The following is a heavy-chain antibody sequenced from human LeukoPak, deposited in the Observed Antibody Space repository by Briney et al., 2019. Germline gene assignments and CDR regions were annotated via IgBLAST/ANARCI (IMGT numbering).Heavy chain of an antibody. CDR2: ISYDGSNK. CDR1: GFTFSSYG. D-gene: IGHD3-10*01. V-gene: IGHV3-30*18. J-gene: IGHJ6*04. CDR3: AKIELLWFGEDYYYGMDV. Sequence: PGGSLRLSCAASGFTFSSYGMHWVRQAPGKGLEWVAVISYDGSNKYYADSVKGRFTISRDNSKNTLYLQMNSLRAEDTAVYHCAKIELLWFGEDYYYGMDVWGKGTTVTVSS.